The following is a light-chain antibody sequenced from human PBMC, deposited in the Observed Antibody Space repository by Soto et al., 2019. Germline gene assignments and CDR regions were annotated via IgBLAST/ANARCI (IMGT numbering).Light chain of an antibody. CDR2: GAS. V-gene: IGKV3-20*01. CDR3: QQYGSSPLT. Sequence: EIVLTQSPGTLSLSPGERATLSCRASQSVSSSYLAWYQQKPGQAPRLIIYGASSSATGIPDRFSGSGSGTDFTLTISRLEPEDLAVYYCQQYGSSPLTFGPGTKVDIK. CDR1: QSVSSSY. J-gene: IGKJ3*01.